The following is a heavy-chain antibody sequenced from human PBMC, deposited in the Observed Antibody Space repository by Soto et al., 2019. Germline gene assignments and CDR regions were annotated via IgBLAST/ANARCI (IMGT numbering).Heavy chain of an antibody. D-gene: IGHD2-15*01. CDR2: IYYSGST. V-gene: IGHV4-31*03. J-gene: IGHJ6*02. CDR3: ARAYCSGGSCYYWGYYYGMDV. Sequence: QVQLQESGPGLVKPSQTLSLTCTVSGGSISSGGYYWSWIRQHPGKGLEGIGYIYYSGSTYYNPSLKSRVTISVDTSKNQFSLKLSSVTAADTAVYYCARAYCSGGSCYYWGYYYGMDVWGQGTTVTVSS. CDR1: GGSISSGGYY.